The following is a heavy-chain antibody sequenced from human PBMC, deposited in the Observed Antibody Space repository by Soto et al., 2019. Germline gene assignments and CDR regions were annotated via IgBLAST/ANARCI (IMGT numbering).Heavy chain of an antibody. V-gene: IGHV6-1*01. D-gene: IGHD2-15*01. J-gene: IGHJ4*02. Sequence: SQTLSLTCAISGDSVSNNSAAWNWIRQPPSGGLEWLGRTYYRSKWYSDYASSVKSRITINPDTSKNQFSLQLKYVTPEDADMYYCTRIVGGSSDYWGEGTLVTVSS. CDR2: TYYRSKWYS. CDR1: GDSVSNNSAA. CDR3: TRIVGGSSDY.